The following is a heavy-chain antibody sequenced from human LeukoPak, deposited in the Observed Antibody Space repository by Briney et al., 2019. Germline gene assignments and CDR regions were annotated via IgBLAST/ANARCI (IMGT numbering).Heavy chain of an antibody. J-gene: IGHJ6*02. Sequence: ASVKVSCKASGDTFTTYYLHWVRQAPGQGLEWMGIINPTGGSTTYAQKFQGRVIMTRDTSTSTVYMELSSLRSEDTAVYYCARDLGQLVYYYYGMDVWGQGTTVTVSS. V-gene: IGHV1-46*01. D-gene: IGHD6-6*01. CDR1: GDTFTTYY. CDR2: INPTGGST. CDR3: ARDLGQLVYYYYGMDV.